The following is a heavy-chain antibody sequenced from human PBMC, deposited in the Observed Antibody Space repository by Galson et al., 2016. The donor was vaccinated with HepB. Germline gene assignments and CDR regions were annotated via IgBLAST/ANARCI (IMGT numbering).Heavy chain of an antibody. CDR3: ARKSMAGPRSYFDY. CDR1: GFTFNTYP. Sequence: SLRLSCAASGFTFNTYPMFWVRQAPGKGLEWVAVISYDGNNKYYADSVKGRFTISRDSSQNTLYLQMNRLRTEDTAVYFCARKSMAGPRSYFDYWGQRTLVTGSS. CDR2: ISYDGNNK. V-gene: IGHV3-30*03. J-gene: IGHJ4*02. D-gene: IGHD6-19*01.